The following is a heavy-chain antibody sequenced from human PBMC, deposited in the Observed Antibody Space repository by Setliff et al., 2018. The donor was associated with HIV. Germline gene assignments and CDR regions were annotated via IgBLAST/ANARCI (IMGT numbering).Heavy chain of an antibody. D-gene: IGHD6-19*01. Sequence: SETLSLTCTVSGASISSGSYYWTWIRQPAGKGLEWIGHIHTSGSTNYNPPLKSRVTISVDTSKNQFSLKLSSVTAADTAVYYCARRSGWSLDYWGQGTLVTVSS. CDR2: IHTSGST. J-gene: IGHJ4*02. V-gene: IGHV4-61*09. CDR3: ARRSGWSLDY. CDR1: GASISSGSYY.